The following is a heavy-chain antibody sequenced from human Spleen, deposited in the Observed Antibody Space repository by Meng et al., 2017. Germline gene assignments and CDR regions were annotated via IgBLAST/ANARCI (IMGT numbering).Heavy chain of an antibody. CDR3: ARGHKQQLIQLGANQYFQI. V-gene: IGHV4-34*01. Sequence: SQTRSLTGAVYGGSFGSYYWSWIRQPPGKGLEWVGEINHSGSSNYNPSLKSRVTISVDTSKDQLSLKLSSMTAADTAVYYCARGHKQQLIQLGANQYFQIWGQGTLVTVSS. D-gene: IGHD6-13*01. J-gene: IGHJ1*01. CDR1: GGSFGSYY. CDR2: INHSGSS.